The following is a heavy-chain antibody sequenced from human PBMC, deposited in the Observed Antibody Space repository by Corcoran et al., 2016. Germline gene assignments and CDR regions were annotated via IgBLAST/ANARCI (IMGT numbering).Heavy chain of an antibody. CDR1: GYTFTSYY. V-gene: IGHV1-46*01. CDR2: INPSGGST. J-gene: IGHJ5*02. CDR3: ARGPRSNWFDP. Sequence: QVQLVQSGAEVKKPGASVKVSCKTSGYTFTSYYMHWVRQAPGQGLEWMGIINPSGGSTSYAQKFQGRVTMTRDTSTSTVYMELSSLRSEDTAVDYCARGPRSNWFDPWGQGTLVTVSS.